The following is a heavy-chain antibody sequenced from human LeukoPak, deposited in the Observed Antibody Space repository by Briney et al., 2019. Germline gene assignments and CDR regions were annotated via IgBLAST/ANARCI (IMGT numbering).Heavy chain of an antibody. J-gene: IGHJ5*02. CDR1: AYSFTSYF. V-gene: IGHV1-46*01. D-gene: IGHD3-10*01. CDR3: ARDGRGSRSSWFDP. Sequence: ASVKVSCKASAYSFTSYFIHWVRQAPGQGLEWMGVINPDGGSTSYVEKFQGRVTMTRDMSTSTVYMELSSLRSDDTAVYYCARDGRGSRSSWFDPWGQGTLVIVSS. CDR2: INPDGGST.